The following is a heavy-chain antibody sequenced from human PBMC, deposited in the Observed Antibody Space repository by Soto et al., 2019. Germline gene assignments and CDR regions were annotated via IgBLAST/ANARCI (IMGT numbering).Heavy chain of an antibody. Sequence: EVHLSESGGGLVQPGGSLRLSCTASGFTFSSYAMSWVRQAPGKGLEWVSVISGSGGSTYYADSVKGRFTISRDSSKNTLYLQMDSLRVEDTAVYYCARALTGTFDYWGHGALVTVSS. CDR2: ISGSGGST. V-gene: IGHV3-23*01. J-gene: IGHJ4*01. D-gene: IGHD2-8*02. CDR3: ARALTGTFDY. CDR1: GFTFSSYA.